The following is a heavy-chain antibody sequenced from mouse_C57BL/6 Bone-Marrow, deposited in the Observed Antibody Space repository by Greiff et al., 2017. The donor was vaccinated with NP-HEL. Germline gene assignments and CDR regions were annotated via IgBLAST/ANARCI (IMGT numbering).Heavy chain of an antibody. V-gene: IGHV3-6*01. Sequence: VQLKESGPGLVKPSQSLSLTCSVTGYSITSGYYWNWIRQFPGNKLEWMGYISYDGSNNYNPSLKNRISITRDTSKNQFFLKLNSVTTEDTATYYCARDYYGSSCWYFDVWGTGTTVTVSS. CDR1: GYSITSGYY. D-gene: IGHD1-1*01. CDR2: ISYDGSN. CDR3: ARDYYGSSCWYFDV. J-gene: IGHJ1*03.